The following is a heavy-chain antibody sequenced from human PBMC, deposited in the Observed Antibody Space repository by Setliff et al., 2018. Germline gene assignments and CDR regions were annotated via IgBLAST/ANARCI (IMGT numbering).Heavy chain of an antibody. CDR3: ARENPSRLELRGAFDY. Sequence: PGGSLRLSCAASGFTFSSYWMSWVRQAPGKGLEWVANIKHDGSEKNYVDSVKGRFTISRDNAENSLYLQMNSLRAEDTAVYYCARENPSRLELRGAFDYWGQGTLVTVSS. D-gene: IGHD1-7*01. CDR2: IKHDGSEK. J-gene: IGHJ4*02. CDR1: GFTFSSYW. V-gene: IGHV3-7*03.